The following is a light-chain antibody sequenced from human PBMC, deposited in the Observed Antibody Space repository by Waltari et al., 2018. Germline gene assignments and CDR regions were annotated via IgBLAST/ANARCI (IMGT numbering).Light chain of an antibody. CDR1: NSNIGGNP. V-gene: IGLV1-44*01. Sequence: QSVLTQPPSASGTPGQRVTISCSGSNSNIGGNPVQWFQQPPGTAPRLLIFNSNERPPGCPDGFSGSKSGTSASLAISGLQSEDEAEYYCAAWDDSLNGNWVFGGGTKVTVL. CDR3: AAWDDSLNGNWV. J-gene: IGLJ3*02. CDR2: NSN.